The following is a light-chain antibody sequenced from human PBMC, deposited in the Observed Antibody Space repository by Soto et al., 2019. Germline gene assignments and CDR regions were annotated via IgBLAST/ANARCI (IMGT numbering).Light chain of an antibody. V-gene: IGLV2-14*01. Sequence: QSALTQPASVSGSPGQSITISCIGTSSDVGGYNYVSWYQQHPGKAPKLMIYDVSNRPSGVSNRFSGSKSGHTASLTISGLQAEDEADYYCSSYTSSSHLVVFGGGTNLTVL. J-gene: IGLJ2*01. CDR1: SSDVGGYNY. CDR2: DVS. CDR3: SSYTSSSHLVV.